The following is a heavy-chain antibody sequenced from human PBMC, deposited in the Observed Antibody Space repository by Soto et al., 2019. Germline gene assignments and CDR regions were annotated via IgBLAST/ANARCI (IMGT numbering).Heavy chain of an antibody. CDR3: AKGNGNYDFWSGYYIDY. J-gene: IGHJ4*02. V-gene: IGHV3-30*18. CDR2: ISYDGSNK. D-gene: IGHD3-3*01. CDR1: GFTFSSYG. Sequence: QVQLVESGGGVVQPGRSLRLSCAASGFTFSSYGMHWVRQAPGKGLEWVAVISYDGSNKYYADSVKGQFTISRDNSKKTLYLQMNSLRAEDTAVYYCAKGNGNYDFWSGYYIDYWGQGTLVTVSS.